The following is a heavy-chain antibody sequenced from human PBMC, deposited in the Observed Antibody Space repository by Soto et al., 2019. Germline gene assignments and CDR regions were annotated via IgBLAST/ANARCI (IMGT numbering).Heavy chain of an antibody. D-gene: IGHD3-10*01. CDR1: GFTFSNAW. CDR3: KRDGSGSYD. Sequence: EVQLVESGGGLVKPGGSLRLSCAASGFTFSNAWMSWVRQAPGKGLEWVGRIKSKTDGGTTDYAAPVKGRFTISRDDSKHTLYPQMNSLKTRDTAVYYRKRDGSGSYDWGQGTLVTVSS. V-gene: IGHV3-15*01. CDR2: IKSKTDGGTT. J-gene: IGHJ4*02.